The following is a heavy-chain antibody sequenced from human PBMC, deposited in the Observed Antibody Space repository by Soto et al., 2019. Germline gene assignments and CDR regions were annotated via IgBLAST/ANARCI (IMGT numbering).Heavy chain of an antibody. CDR2: IYYSGST. Sequence: PSETLSLTCTVSGGSISSYYWSWIRQPPRQGLVGSGYIYYSGSTNYNPTLKSRVTISVDTSKNQFSLKLSSVTAADTAVYHCARGIHAFDIWGQGTMVTVSS. J-gene: IGHJ3*02. CDR1: GGSISSYY. CDR3: ARGIHAFDI. V-gene: IGHV4-59*01.